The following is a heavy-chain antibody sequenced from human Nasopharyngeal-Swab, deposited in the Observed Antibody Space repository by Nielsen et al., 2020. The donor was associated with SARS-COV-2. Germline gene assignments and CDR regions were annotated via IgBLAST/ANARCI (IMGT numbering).Heavy chain of an antibody. CDR3: ARDVYDSSGYYYQDY. CDR2: IYYSGST. Sequence: SETLSLTCTVSGGSISSYYWGWIRQPPGKGLEWIGYIYYSGSTNYNPSLKSRVTISVDTSKNQFSLKLSSVTAADTAVYYCARDVYDSSGYYYQDYWGQGTLVTVSS. J-gene: IGHJ4*02. CDR1: GGSISSYY. V-gene: IGHV4-59*01. D-gene: IGHD3-22*01.